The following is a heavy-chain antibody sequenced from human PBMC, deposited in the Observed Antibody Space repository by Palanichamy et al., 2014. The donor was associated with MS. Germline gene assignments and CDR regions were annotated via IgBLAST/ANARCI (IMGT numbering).Heavy chain of an antibody. CDR1: GFTFTSYW. Sequence: EVLLVQSWGGLVQPGGSLGLSCAASGFTFTSYWMTWIRQAPGRGLEWVANINQDESQKYYLDSVKGRFTLSRDNAKNTVSLQMNNLRVEDSAIYYCVRFGGTSGTAFEIWGQGTMVTVS. J-gene: IGHJ3*02. CDR3: VRFGGTSGTAFEI. V-gene: IGHV3-7*03. D-gene: IGHD3-3*01. CDR2: INQDESQK.